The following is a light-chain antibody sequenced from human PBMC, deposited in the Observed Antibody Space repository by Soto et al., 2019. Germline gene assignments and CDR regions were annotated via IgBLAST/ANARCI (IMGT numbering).Light chain of an antibody. V-gene: IGKV3-20*01. Sequence: EIVLTQSPVTLSLSPGERATLSCRASQRITNNFLAWFQQKPGLAPRLLIYGASTRASGVPDGFSGGGSGTGFVLTISRLEPEDFAVCYCQQCGRSPFTFGQGTKLQIK. CDR1: QRITNNF. CDR3: QQCGRSPFT. J-gene: IGKJ2*01. CDR2: GAS.